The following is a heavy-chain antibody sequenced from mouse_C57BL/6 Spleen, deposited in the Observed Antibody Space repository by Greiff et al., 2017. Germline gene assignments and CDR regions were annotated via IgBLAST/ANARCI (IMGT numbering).Heavy chain of an antibody. V-gene: IGHV5-17*01. D-gene: IGHD2-3*01. J-gene: IGHJ3*01. CDR1: GFTFSDYG. CDR2: ISSGSSTI. CDR3: ARPPGGYYDWFAY. Sequence: DVKLVESGGGLVKPGGSLKLSCAASGFTFSDYGMHWVRQAPEKGLEWVAYISSGSSTIYYADTVKGRFTISRDNAKNTLFLQMTSLRSEDTAMYYCARPPGGYYDWFAYWGQGTLVTVSA.